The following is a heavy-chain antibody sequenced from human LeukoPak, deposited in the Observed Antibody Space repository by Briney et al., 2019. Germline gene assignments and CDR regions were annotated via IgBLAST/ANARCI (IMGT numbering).Heavy chain of an antibody. J-gene: IGHJ4*02. CDR2: ISSSSSTI. CDR3: ARGLRSRGAWTYGGNFDLGFNYFDY. Sequence: QAGGSLRLSCAASGFTFSSYSMSWVRQAPGKGLEWGSYISSSSSTIYYADSVKGRFTISRDNAKNSLYLQMNSLRDEDTAVYYCARGLRSRGAWTYGGNFDLGFNYFDYWGQGTLVTVSS. V-gene: IGHV3-48*02. D-gene: IGHD4-23*01. CDR1: GFTFSSYS.